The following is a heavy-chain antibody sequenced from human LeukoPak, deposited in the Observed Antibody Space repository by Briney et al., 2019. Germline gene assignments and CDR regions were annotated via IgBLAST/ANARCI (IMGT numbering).Heavy chain of an antibody. V-gene: IGHV3-30*03. J-gene: IGHJ4*02. CDR3: ARDRRWLQYSDY. CDR1: GFTFSSYG. D-gene: IGHD5-24*01. Sequence: GGSLRLSCAASGFTFSSYGMHWVRQAPGKGLEWVAVISYDGSNKYHADSVKGRFTISRDNSKNTLYLEMSSLRPEDTAVYYCARDRRWLQYSDYWGQGTLVTVSS. CDR2: ISYDGSNK.